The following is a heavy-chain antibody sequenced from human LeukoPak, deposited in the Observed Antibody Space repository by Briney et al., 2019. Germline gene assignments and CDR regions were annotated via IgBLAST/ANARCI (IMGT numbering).Heavy chain of an antibody. CDR2: ISDSGGST. CDR3: ARDYADYVGYFFFDY. V-gene: IGHV3-23*01. Sequence: GGSLRLSCAASGFTFTKYAMSWVRQAPGKGLEWVSSISDSGGSTDYADSAKGRFTVSRDNSKNTLYLQMNSLRAEDTAIYYCARDYADYVGYFFFDYWGQGTLVTVSP. D-gene: IGHD4-17*01. CDR1: GFTFTKYA. J-gene: IGHJ4*01.